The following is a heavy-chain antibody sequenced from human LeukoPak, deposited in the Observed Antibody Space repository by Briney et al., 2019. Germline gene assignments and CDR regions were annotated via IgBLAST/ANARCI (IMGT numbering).Heavy chain of an antibody. CDR3: GRKAGDCGGGSCYSIDY. V-gene: IGHV1-69*05. CDR2: IIPVFGTA. J-gene: IGHJ4*02. Sequence: SVKVSCKAFGGSFSSEAISWVRQAPGQGLEWMGGIIPVFGTANYAQKLRGRGTITTDESTSTTYMEVSSLSSEDTAVYYCGRKAGDCGGGSCYSIDYWGQGTLVTVSS. CDR1: GGSFSSEA. D-gene: IGHD2-15*01.